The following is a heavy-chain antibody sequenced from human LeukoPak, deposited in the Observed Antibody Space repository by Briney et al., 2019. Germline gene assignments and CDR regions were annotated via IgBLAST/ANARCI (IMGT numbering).Heavy chain of an antibody. CDR3: ARDRRGFGELLDY. CDR1: GYTFTNYY. CDR2: INPSGGSK. V-gene: IGHV1-46*01. J-gene: IGHJ4*02. Sequence: GASVKVSCKASGYTFTNYYMHWVRQAPGQGLEWMGLINPSGGSKTYAQEFQGRITVTRDTSTSTVYMELSSLRSEDTAVYYCARDRRGFGELLDYWGQGTLVTVSS. D-gene: IGHD3-10*01.